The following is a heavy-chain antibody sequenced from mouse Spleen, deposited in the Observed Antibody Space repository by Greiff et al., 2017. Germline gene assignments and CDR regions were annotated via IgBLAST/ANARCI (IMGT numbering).Heavy chain of an antibody. J-gene: IGHJ3*01. V-gene: IGHV2-2*01. CDR3: ARKGYDGYYAWFAY. Sequence: VQLQESGPGLVQPSQSLSITCTVSGFSLTSYGVHWVRQSPGKGLEWLGVIWSGGSTDYNAAFISRLSISKDNSKSQVFFKMNSLQADDTAIYYCARKGYDGYYAWFAYWGQGTLVTVSA. D-gene: IGHD2-3*01. CDR1: GFSLTSYG. CDR2: IWSGGST.